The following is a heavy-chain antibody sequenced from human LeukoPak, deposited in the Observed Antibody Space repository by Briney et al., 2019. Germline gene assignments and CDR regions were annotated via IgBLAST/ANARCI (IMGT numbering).Heavy chain of an antibody. CDR1: AFTFSGYS. CDR3: ARDRPGSGWYYFDS. V-gene: IGHV3-48*01. CDR2: ITSSSSTI. D-gene: IGHD6-19*01. Sequence: GGSLRLSCAPSAFTFSGYSTNWVRQAPGKGLGWVSFITSSSSTIYYVDSVKGRFTISRDNAKNSLYLQMNSLRGEDTAVYYCARDRPGSGWYYFDSWGQGTLVTVSS. J-gene: IGHJ4*02.